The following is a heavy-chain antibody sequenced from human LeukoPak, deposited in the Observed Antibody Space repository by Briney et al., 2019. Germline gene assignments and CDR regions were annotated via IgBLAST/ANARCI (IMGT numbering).Heavy chain of an antibody. CDR1: GGSFSGYY. CDR2: INHSGST. J-gene: IGHJ4*02. CDR3: ARHEYYYDSSGPPESSKEFDY. D-gene: IGHD3-22*01. Sequence: PSETLSLTCAVYGGSFSGYYWSWIRQPPGKGLEWIGEINHSGSTNYNPSLKSRVTISVDTSKNQFSLKLSSVPAADTAVYYCARHEYYYDSSGPPESSKEFDYWGQGTLVTVSS. V-gene: IGHV4-34*01.